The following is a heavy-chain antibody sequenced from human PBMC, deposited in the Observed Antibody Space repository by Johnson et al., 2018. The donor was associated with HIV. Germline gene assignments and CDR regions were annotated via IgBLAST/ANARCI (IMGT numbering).Heavy chain of an antibody. CDR3: ARDKAVGYSSGWHALDI. V-gene: IGHV3-30*04. CDR2: ISFAGMKK. J-gene: IGHJ3*02. D-gene: IGHD6-19*01. Sequence: QVQLVESGGGVVQPGRSLRLSCAASGLSFSNYTMHWVRQAPGKGLEWVAVISFAGMKKHYADSVRGRFTISRDNSRDTLFLEMNSLRAEDTAVYYCARDKAVGYSSGWHALDIWGQGTMVTVSS. CDR1: GLSFSNYT.